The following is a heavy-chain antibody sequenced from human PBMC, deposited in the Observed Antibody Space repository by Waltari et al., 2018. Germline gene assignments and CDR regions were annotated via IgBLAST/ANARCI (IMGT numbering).Heavy chain of an antibody. D-gene: IGHD3-22*01. Sequence: GKGLEWVGRIKSTTDGGTTDYAAPVKGRFTISRDDSKNTLYLQMNSLKTEDTAVYYCTTASRLYYYYGMDVWGQGTTVTVSS. J-gene: IGHJ6*02. CDR3: TTASRLYYYYGMDV. CDR2: IKSTTDGGTT. V-gene: IGHV3-15*01.